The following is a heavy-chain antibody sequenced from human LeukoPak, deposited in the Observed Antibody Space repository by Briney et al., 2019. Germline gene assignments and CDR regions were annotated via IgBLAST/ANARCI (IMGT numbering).Heavy chain of an antibody. D-gene: IGHD1-26*01. V-gene: IGHV4-59*01. Sequence: PSETLSLTCTVSGGSISSSYWSWIRQPPGKGLEWIGYIYYIGSTNYNPSLKSRVTISVDTSKSQFSLKLSSVTAADTAVYYCARDRSRGSYSAFDIWGQGTVVAVSS. CDR2: IYYIGST. CDR1: GGSISSSY. CDR3: ARDRSRGSYSAFDI. J-gene: IGHJ3*02.